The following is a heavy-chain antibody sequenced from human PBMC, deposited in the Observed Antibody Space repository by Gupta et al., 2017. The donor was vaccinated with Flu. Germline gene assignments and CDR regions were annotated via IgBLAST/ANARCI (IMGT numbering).Heavy chain of an antibody. Sequence: RQAPGQGPGWMGGVNTNTGKPAYAQGFTGRCVFSSDTSVSTAYLQINSLKAEDSAVYYCARHIRVTTFGVVISPDYNMDVWGTGTTVTVSS. CDR2: VNTNTGKP. CDR3: ARHIRVTTFGVVISPDYNMDV. V-gene: IGHV7-4-1*02. D-gene: IGHD3-3*01. J-gene: IGHJ6*03.